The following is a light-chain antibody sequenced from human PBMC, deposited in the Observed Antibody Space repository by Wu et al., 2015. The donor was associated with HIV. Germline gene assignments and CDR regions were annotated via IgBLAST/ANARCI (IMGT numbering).Light chain of an antibody. CDR3: QQYDNWPPLT. Sequence: EIVMTQSPATLSVSPGERATPSCRSSQSISNNLAWYQQKPGQAPRLLIYGASTRATGTPARFSGNGSGAEFNFTISSMQSEDIAVYYCQQYDNWPPLTFGGGTKVEIQ. CDR1: QSISNN. J-gene: IGKJ4*01. CDR2: GAS. V-gene: IGKV3-15*01.